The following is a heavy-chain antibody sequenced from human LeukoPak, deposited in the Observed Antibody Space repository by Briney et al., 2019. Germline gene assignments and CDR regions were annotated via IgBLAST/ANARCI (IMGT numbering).Heavy chain of an antibody. D-gene: IGHD6-13*01. Sequence: GESLKISCKGSGYSFTSHWIGWVRQAPGQGLEWMGIINPSGGSTTYAQKFQGRVAMTRDTSTGRVYMEVSSLRSEDTAVYYCARTYSSSDEFDYWGQGTLVTVSS. CDR3: ARTYSSSDEFDY. V-gene: IGHV1-46*01. J-gene: IGHJ4*02. CDR1: GYSFTSHW. CDR2: INPSGGST.